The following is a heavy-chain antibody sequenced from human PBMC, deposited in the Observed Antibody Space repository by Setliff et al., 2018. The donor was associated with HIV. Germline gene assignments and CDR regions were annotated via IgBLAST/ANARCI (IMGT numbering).Heavy chain of an antibody. CDR3: ARHYNGAVADAYSYYYYMDV. Sequence: PSETLSLTCTVSGASSIYFWGWIRQPPGKGLEWIGSVYYSGNTYYNPSLKSRVTISVDTSKNQFSLKLSSVTAADTAVYYCARHYNGAVADAYSYYYYMDVWGKGTTVTVSS. V-gene: IGHV4-39*01. CDR1: GASSIYF. D-gene: IGHD6-19*01. J-gene: IGHJ6*03. CDR2: VYYSGNT.